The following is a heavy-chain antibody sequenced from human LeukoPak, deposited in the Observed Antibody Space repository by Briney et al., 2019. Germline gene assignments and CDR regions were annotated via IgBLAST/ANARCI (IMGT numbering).Heavy chain of an antibody. Sequence: GRSLRLSCAASGFTFSSYGMHWVRQAPGKGLEWVAVISYDGSNKYYADSVKGRFTISRDNSKNTLYLQMNSLRAEDTAVYYCARDSLEVAAFDIWGQGTMVTVSS. V-gene: IGHV3-30*03. CDR1: GFTFSSYG. J-gene: IGHJ3*02. CDR3: ARDSLEVAAFDI. CDR2: ISYDGSNK.